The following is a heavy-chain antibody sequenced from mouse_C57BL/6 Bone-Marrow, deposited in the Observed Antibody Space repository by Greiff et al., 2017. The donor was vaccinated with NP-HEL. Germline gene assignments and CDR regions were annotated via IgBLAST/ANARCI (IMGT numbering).Heavy chain of an antibody. CDR1: GYTFTSYW. J-gene: IGHJ1*03. CDR2: IDPSDSET. D-gene: IGHD1-1*01. CDR3: ARQGAVGYFDV. Sequence: QVQLQQPGAELVRPGSSVKLSCKASGYTFTSYWMHWVKQRPIQGLEWIGNIDPSDSETHYNQKFKDKATLTVDKSSSTAYLPLSSLTSEDSAVYYCARQGAVGYFDVWGTGTTVTVSS. V-gene: IGHV1-52*01.